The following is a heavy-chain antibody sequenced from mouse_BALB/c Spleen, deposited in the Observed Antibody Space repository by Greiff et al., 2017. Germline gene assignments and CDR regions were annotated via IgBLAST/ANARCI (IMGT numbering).Heavy chain of an antibody. J-gene: IGHJ4*01. CDR1: GFTFSSFG. CDR3: ARYYDYDDYAMDY. D-gene: IGHD2-4*01. V-gene: IGHV5-17*02. CDR2: ISSGSSTI. Sequence: EVQLMESGGGLVQPGGSRKLSCAASGFTFSSFGMHWVRQAPEKGLEWVAYISSGSSTIYYADTVKGRFTISRDNPKNTLFLQMTSLRSEDTAMYYCARYYDYDDYAMDYWGQGTSVTVSS.